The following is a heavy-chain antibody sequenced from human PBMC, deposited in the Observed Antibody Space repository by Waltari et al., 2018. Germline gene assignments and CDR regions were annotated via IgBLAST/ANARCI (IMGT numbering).Heavy chain of an antibody. V-gene: IGHV3-48*04. CDR2: ISSSSSTI. CDR3: ARGAWRYSGERTCFVY. J-gene: IGHJ4*02. CDR1: GFTFSSYS. D-gene: IGHD3-10*01. Sequence: EVQLVESGGGLVQPGGSLGLSCAASGFTFSSYSMNWVRQAPGKGLEWVSYISSSSSTIYYADSGKGRFTISRDNAKNSLYLQMNSLRAEDTAVYYCARGAWRYSGERTCFVYWGQGTLVTVSS.